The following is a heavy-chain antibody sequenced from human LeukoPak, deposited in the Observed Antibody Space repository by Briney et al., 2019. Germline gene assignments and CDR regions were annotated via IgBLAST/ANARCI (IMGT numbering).Heavy chain of an antibody. CDR1: GFTLSSYG. J-gene: IGHJ4*02. V-gene: IGHV3-30*18. CDR2: ISYDGSNK. Sequence: GGSLRLSCAASGFTLSSYGMHWVRQAPGKGLEWVAVISYDGSNKYYADSVKGRFTISRDNSKNTLYLQMYSLRAEDTAVYYCAKGDGDYGYWGQGTLVTVSS. D-gene: IGHD4-17*01. CDR3: AKGDGDYGY.